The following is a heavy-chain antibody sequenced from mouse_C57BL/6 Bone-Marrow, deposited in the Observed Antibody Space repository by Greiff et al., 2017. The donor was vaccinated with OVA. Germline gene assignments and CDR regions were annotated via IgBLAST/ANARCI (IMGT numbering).Heavy chain of an antibody. V-gene: IGHV1-81*01. CDR2: IYPRSGNT. CDR1: GYTFTSYG. Sequence: QVQLQQSGAELARPGASVKLSCKASGYTFTSYGISWVKQRTGQGLEWIGEIYPRSGNTYYNEKFKGKATLTADTSSSTAYMELRSLTSEASAVYFGSRVCIDYDFAWFAYWGQGTLVTVSA. D-gene: IGHD2-4*01. J-gene: IGHJ3*01. CDR3: SRVCIDYDFAWFAY.